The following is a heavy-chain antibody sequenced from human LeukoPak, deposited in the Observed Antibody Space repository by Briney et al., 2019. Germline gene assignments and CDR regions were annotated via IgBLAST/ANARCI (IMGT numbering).Heavy chain of an antibody. V-gene: IGHV3-48*01. CDR3: ASSLVAGYYYYSYYYMDV. J-gene: IGHJ6*03. CDR1: GFTFSNYS. D-gene: IGHD5-18*01. Sequence: GGSLRLSCADSGFTFSNYSMSWVRQAPGKGLEWVSYISSSSSTIYYADSVKGRFTISRDNAKNSLYLQMNSLRAEDTAVYYCASSLVAGYYYYSYYYMDVWGKGTTVTVSS. CDR2: ISSSSSTI.